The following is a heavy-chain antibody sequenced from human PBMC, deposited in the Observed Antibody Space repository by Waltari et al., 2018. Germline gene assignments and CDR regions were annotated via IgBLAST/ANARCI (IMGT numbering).Heavy chain of an antibody. J-gene: IGHJ4*02. V-gene: IGHV4-39*01. Sequence: QLQLQASAPGLVKPSATLSLTYTVPVGSIRSSTFYWDCIRQPPGKGLEWLGTIHYRGSTYYNPSVKSRLAVSVDTSKNQFSLKLRSVTAADTSVYYCARITYFYDSSGYSHRYYFDYWGQGTLVTVSS. CDR1: VGSIRSSTFY. D-gene: IGHD3-22*01. CDR2: IHYRGST. CDR3: ARITYFYDSSGYSHRYYFDY.